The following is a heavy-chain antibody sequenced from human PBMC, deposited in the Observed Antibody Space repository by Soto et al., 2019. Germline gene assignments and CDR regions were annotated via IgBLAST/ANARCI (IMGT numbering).Heavy chain of an antibody. D-gene: IGHD3-22*01. J-gene: IGHJ4*02. V-gene: IGHV4-59*08. CDR3: ARLGDYYQAFDY. Sequence: PWETLSLTCTVSGSPISSYYWSWFRQPPGQGLEWVGYIYYTGTTTYNPSFKSRITISLDTSKSQFSLNLRSVTAADTAVYYCARLGDYYQAFDYWGQGALVT. CDR2: IYYTGTT. CDR1: GSPISSYY.